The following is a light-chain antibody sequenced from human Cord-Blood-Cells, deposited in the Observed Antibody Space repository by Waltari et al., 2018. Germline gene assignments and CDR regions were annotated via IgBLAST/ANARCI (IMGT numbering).Light chain of an antibody. CDR3: QQSYSTPRT. CDR2: DAS. V-gene: IGKV1-39*01. J-gene: IGKJ2*01. Sequence: DIQMTQSPSSLSASVGERVTITCRASQSISSYLNWYQQKPGKAPKLLIYDASSLQSGVPSRCSGSGSGTDFTLTISSLQPEDFATYYCQQSYSTPRTFGQGTKLEIK. CDR1: QSISSY.